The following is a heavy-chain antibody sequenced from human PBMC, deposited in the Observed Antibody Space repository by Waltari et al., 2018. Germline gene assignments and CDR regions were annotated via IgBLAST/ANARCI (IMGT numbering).Heavy chain of an antibody. CDR2: IKQDVSTK. V-gene: IGHV3-7*01. J-gene: IGHJ4*02. D-gene: IGHD5-12*01. CDR1: GFTFSTYW. Sequence: EVQLVESGGGLVQPGGSLRLSCAASGFTFSTYWMGWVRQAPGKGLEWVANIKQDVSTKYYVDSVKGRFTISRDNAKNSLYLQMNSLRAEDTAVYYCGRDRGWRQHDYWGQGTLVTVSS. CDR3: GRDRGWRQHDY.